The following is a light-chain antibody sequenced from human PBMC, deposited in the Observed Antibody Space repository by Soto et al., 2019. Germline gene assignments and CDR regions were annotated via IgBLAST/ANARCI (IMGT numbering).Light chain of an antibody. V-gene: IGLV2-14*01. J-gene: IGLJ2*01. Sequence: QSALTQPASVSGSPGQSITISCTGTSSDVGAYNYVSWYQQHPGKVPKLLIYEVSKRPSGVSNRFSGSKSGNTASLTISGLQAEDEADYYCSSYASSSTVLFGGGTKLTVL. CDR3: SSYASSSTVL. CDR1: SSDVGAYNY. CDR2: EVS.